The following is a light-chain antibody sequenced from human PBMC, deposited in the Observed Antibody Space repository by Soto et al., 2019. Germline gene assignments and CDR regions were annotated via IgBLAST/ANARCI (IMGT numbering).Light chain of an antibody. Sequence: EIVMTQSPATLSVSPGETATLSCRASQSVGSAVAWYQHKPSQAPRLLIVGASIRAPGIPGRFSGGGSGTEFTFTIGSIPSEDFAVYYCQQYRNWPPLPFGGGTSVEI. CDR2: GAS. J-gene: IGKJ4*01. CDR1: QSVGSA. V-gene: IGKV3-15*01. CDR3: QQYRNWPPLP.